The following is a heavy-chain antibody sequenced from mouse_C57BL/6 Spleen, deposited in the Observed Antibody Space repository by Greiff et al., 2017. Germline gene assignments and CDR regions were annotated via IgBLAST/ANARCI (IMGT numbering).Heavy chain of an antibody. CDR2: ISPGSGST. CDR1: GYTFTSYW. D-gene: IGHD1-1*01. CDR3: ARRYYGSSYFDY. V-gene: IGHV1-55*01. J-gene: IGHJ2*01. Sequence: QVQLQQPGAELVKPGASVKMSCKASGYTFTSYWITWVKQRPGQGLEWIGDISPGSGSTTYNEKFKSKATLTVDTSSSTAYMQLSSLTSEDSAVYYCARRYYGSSYFDYWGQGTTLTVSS.